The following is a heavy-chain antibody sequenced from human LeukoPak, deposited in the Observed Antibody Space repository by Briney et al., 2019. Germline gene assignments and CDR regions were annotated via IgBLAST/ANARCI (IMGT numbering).Heavy chain of an antibody. V-gene: IGHV1-46*01. CDR3: ARGLVATTEIDY. Sequence: ASVKVSCKASGYTFTSYYMHWVRQAPGQGLEWMGIINPSGGSTSYAQKFQGRVTMTRDTSTSTVYMELSSLRSDDTAAYYCARGLVATTEIDYWGQGTLVTVSS. J-gene: IGHJ4*02. CDR1: GYTFTSYY. D-gene: IGHD5-12*01. CDR2: INPSGGST.